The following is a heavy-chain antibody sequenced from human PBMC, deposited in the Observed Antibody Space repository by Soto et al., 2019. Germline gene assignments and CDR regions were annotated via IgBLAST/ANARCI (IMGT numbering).Heavy chain of an antibody. D-gene: IGHD3-10*01. CDR3: TREGSAPYYYYAMDA. J-gene: IGHJ6*02. Sequence: GASVKVSCKASGYTFTTYGISWVRQAPGEGLEWLGWINTHNGNTNYAQNLQGRVFMTADTSTNTAYMELRSLRSDGTAIYFCTREGSAPYYYYAMDAWGQGTTVTVSS. V-gene: IGHV1-18*01. CDR1: GYTFTTYG. CDR2: INTHNGNT.